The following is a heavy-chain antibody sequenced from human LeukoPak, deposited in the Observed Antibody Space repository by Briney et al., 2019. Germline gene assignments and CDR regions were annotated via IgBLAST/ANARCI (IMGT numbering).Heavy chain of an antibody. Sequence: SETLSLTCAVYGGSFSGYYWSWIRQPPGKGLEWIGEINHSGSTNYNPSLKSRVTISVDTSKNQFSLRLSSVTAADTAMYYCARGTGGNSNYWGQGTLVTVSS. CDR3: ARGTGGNSNY. CDR1: GGSFSGYY. D-gene: IGHD4-23*01. J-gene: IGHJ4*02. CDR2: INHSGST. V-gene: IGHV4-34*01.